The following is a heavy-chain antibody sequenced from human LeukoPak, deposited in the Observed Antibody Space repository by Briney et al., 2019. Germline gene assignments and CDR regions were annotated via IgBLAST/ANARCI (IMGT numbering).Heavy chain of an antibody. CDR3: ARDGGYGSGSYRVYYYYMDV. CDR2: INPNSGGT. Sequence: ASVKASCKASGYTFTGYYMHWVRQAPGQGLEWMGWINPNSGGTNYAQKFQGRVTMTRDTSISTAYMELSRLRSNDTAVYYCARDGGYGSGSYRVYYYYMDVWGKGTTVTVSS. V-gene: IGHV1-2*02. D-gene: IGHD3-10*01. J-gene: IGHJ6*03. CDR1: GYTFTGYY.